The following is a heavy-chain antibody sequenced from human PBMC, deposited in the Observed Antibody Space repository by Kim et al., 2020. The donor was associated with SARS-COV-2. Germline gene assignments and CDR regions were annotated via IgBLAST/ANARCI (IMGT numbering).Heavy chain of an antibody. V-gene: IGHV3-64*01. Sequence: GGSLRLSCAASGFTFSSYAMHWVRQAPGKGLEYVSAISSNGGSTYYANSVKGRFTISRDNSKNTLYLQMGSLRAEDMAVYYCARGSHYDFWSGLTLYNWFDPWGQGTLVTVSS. CDR3: ARGSHYDFWSGLTLYNWFDP. D-gene: IGHD3-3*01. CDR2: ISSNGGST. CDR1: GFTFSSYA. J-gene: IGHJ5*02.